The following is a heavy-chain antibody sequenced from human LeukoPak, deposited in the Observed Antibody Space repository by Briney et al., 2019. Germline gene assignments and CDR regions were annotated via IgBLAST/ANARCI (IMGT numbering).Heavy chain of an antibody. Sequence: XETLSLTCAVYGGSFSGYYWSWIRQPPGKGLEWIGEINHSGSTNYNPSLKSRVTISVDTSKNQFSLKLSSVTAADTAVYYCARGYGGKPYYFDYWGQGTLVTVSS. CDR2: INHSGST. CDR3: ARGYGGKPYYFDY. CDR1: GGSFSGYY. J-gene: IGHJ4*02. D-gene: IGHD4-23*01. V-gene: IGHV4-34*01.